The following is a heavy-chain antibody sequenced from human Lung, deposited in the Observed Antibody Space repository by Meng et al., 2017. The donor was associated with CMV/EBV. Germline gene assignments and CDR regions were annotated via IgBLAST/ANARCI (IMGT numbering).Heavy chain of an antibody. CDR1: GYNFTGYY. J-gene: IGHJ6*01. CDR3: GRVKRDCNGGTCSSTGYYGMDV. V-gene: IGHV1-2*02. CDR2: INPNSGGT. D-gene: IGHD2-15*01. Sequence: ASVKVSXKASGYNFTGYYIHWVRQAPGQGLEWMGWINPNSGGTNYAQKFQGRITMTGDTSITTAYMELSRLKSDDMAVYHCGRVKRDCNGGTCSSTGYYGMDVWGQGNXVNGFS.